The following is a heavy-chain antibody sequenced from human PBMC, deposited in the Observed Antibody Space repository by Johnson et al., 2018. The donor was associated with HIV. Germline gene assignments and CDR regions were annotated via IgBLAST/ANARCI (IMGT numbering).Heavy chain of an antibody. D-gene: IGHD6-13*01. J-gene: IGHJ3*02. Sequence: QMQLVESGGGVVQPGRSLRLSCTSALSFSGYAMHWVRQAPGKGLEWVAVVSYDSSNKYYADSVKGRFTISRDNSKNTLYLQMNSLRAEDTAVYYCARDDLGNPFSSYDAFDIWGQGTMVTVSS. V-gene: IGHV3-30*04. CDR1: ALSFSGYA. CDR3: ARDDLGNPFSSYDAFDI. CDR2: VSYDSSNK.